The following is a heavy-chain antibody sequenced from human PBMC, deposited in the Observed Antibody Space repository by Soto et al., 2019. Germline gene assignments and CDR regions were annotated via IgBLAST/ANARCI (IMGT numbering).Heavy chain of an antibody. CDR2: IWYDGSNK. D-gene: IGHD3-3*01. CDR3: ARDSDPFGVVMTTTNNWFDP. V-gene: IGHV3-33*01. J-gene: IGHJ5*02. CDR1: GFTFSSYG. Sequence: GGSLRLSCAASGFTFSSYGMHWVRQAPGKGLEWVAVIWYDGSNKYYADSVKGRFTISIDNSKNTLYLQMNSLRAEDTAVYYWARDSDPFGVVMTTTNNWFDPWVQGTMVTVSS.